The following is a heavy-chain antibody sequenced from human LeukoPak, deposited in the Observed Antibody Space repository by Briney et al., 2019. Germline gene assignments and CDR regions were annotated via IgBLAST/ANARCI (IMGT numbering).Heavy chain of an antibody. Sequence: PSETLSLTCTVSGGSISSYHWSWIRQPPGKGLEWIGYIYYSGSTNYNPSLKSRVTISVDTSKNQFSLKLSSVTAADTAVYYCAKDAPVNIVVVPAANSWGQGTLVTVSS. CDR2: IYYSGST. CDR1: GGSISSYH. D-gene: IGHD2-2*01. J-gene: IGHJ4*02. V-gene: IGHV4-59*01. CDR3: AKDAPVNIVVVPAANS.